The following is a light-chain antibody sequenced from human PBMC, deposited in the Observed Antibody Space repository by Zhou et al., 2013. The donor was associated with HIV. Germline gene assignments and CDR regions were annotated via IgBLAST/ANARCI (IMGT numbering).Light chain of an antibody. V-gene: IGKV3-20*01. J-gene: IGKJ1*01. Sequence: EVVLTQFPATLSLSPGETATLSCRASQSFLSSSIAWHQQKPGQAPRLLIYGASSRATGIPDRFSGSGSGTEFTLTISSLQPEDFATYYCQQYNSYSWTFGQGTKVEIK. CDR2: GAS. CDR1: QSFLSSS. CDR3: QQYNSYSWT.